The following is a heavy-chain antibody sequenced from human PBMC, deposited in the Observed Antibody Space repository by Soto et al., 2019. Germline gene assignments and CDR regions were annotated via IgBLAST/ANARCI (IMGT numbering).Heavy chain of an antibody. J-gene: IGHJ5*02. CDR2: IYHSGST. D-gene: IGHD3-10*01. CDR1: GGSISSGGYS. V-gene: IGHV4-30-2*01. Sequence: QLQLQESGSGLVKPSQTLSLTCAVSGGSISSGGYSWSWIRQPPGEGLEWIGYIYHSGSTYYNPSLKSRVTISVDRSKNQFSLKLSSVTAADTAVYYCARGGESITMVRGVTNWFDPWGQGTLVTVSS. CDR3: ARGGESITMVRGVTNWFDP.